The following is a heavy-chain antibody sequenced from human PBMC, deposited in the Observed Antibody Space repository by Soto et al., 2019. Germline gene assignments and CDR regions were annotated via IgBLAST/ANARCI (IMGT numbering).Heavy chain of an antibody. J-gene: IGHJ4*02. CDR3: AKYCSGASCYSLDY. V-gene: IGHV3-30*18. CDR1: GFTFSSYG. CDR2: ISYDGSYK. D-gene: IGHD2-15*01. Sequence: QVQLVESGGGVVQPGRSLRLSCAASGFTFSSYGMHWVRQAPGKGLEWVAGISYDGSYKYHADSVKGRFTISRDNSKNTVYLQMNRLRAEDTALYYCAKYCSGASCYSLDYWGQGTLVIVSS.